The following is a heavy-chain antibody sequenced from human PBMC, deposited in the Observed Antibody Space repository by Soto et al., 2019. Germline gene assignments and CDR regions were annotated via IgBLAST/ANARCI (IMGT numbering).Heavy chain of an antibody. CDR1: GGSFSGYY. Sequence: SETLSLTCAVYGGSFSGYYWSWIRQPPGKGLEWIGEINHSGSTNYNPSLKSRVTISVDTSKNQFSLKLSPVTAADTAVYYCARVTLYYYYYYMDVWGKGTTVTVSS. CDR3: ARVTLYYYYYYMDV. J-gene: IGHJ6*03. CDR2: INHSGST. V-gene: IGHV4-34*01.